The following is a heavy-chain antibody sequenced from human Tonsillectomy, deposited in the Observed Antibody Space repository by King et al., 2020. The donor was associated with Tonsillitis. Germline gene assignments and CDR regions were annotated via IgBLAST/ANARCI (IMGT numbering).Heavy chain of an antibody. J-gene: IGHJ5*01. CDR3: ARDSPASGTKFDS. V-gene: IGHV4-61*02. CDR2: IYISGRT. CDR1: GGSISSGNYY. Sequence: QVQLQESGPGLVKPSQTLSLTCTVSGGSISSGNYYWSWIRQPAGKGLEWIGRIYISGRTDYNPSLQSRITMSVDTSKNQSSLKLSSVTAADTAGYYCARDSPASGTKFDSWGQGTLVTVSS. D-gene: IGHD2-8*01.